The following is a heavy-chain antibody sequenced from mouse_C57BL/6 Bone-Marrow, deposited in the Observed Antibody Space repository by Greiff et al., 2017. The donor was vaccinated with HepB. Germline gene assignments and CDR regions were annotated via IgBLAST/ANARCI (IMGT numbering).Heavy chain of an antibody. CDR2: KSYSGST. CDR1: GYSFTSGYD. CDR3: ARDGYGGYYFDY. Sequence: EVKVEEPGPGMVKPSQSLSLTCTVTGYSFTSGYDWHWIRHHPGNKLEWKGYKSYSGSTNYNQTLKSQTTITHDTSRNQFFLKLKSLTTEDTATYYCARDGYGGYYFDYWGRGTAPTVTS. J-gene: IGHJ2*01. D-gene: IGHD1-2*01. V-gene: IGHV3-1*01.